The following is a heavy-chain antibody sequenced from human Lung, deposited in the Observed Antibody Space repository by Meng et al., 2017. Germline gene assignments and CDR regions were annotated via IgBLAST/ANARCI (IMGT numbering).Heavy chain of an antibody. D-gene: IGHD3-16*01. J-gene: IGHJ4*02. CDR2: INPNPGNP. CDR1: GYTFNAFA. Sequence: QVQLVQSGSELKKPGALVKVSCDASGYTFNAFAMNWVRQAPGHGLEWLGWINPNPGNPTYARGFTGRFVFSLDTSVSTAYLEISSLKAEDTAMYYCARDGYPVLGGVSAFDYWGQGTLVTVSS. CDR3: ARDGYPVLGGVSAFDY. V-gene: IGHV7-4-1*02.